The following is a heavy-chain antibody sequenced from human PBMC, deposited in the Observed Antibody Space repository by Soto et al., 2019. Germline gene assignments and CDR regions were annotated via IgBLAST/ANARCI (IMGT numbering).Heavy chain of an antibody. D-gene: IGHD4-4*01. Sequence: PGGSLRLCCAASGFNFRSYAMSWVRQAPGKGLEWVSAISGSGGSTYYADSVKGRFTISRDNSKNTLYLQMNSLRAEDTAVYYCAKSVTPSPLFDYWGQGTLVTVSS. CDR3: AKSVTPSPLFDY. J-gene: IGHJ4*02. CDR2: ISGSGGST. CDR1: GFNFRSYA. V-gene: IGHV3-23*01.